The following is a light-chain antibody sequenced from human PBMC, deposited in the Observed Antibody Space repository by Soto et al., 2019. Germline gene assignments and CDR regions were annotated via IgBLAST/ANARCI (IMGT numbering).Light chain of an antibody. CDR1: SGDIGSYNR. Sequence: QSALTQPASVSGSPGQSITISCTGTSGDIGSYNRVSWYQQHPGKAPKLIIYEVTDRPSGVSNRFSGSKSGNTASLTISGLQAEDEAEYYCSSYTNISTRACGFGTGTKLTVL. CDR2: EVT. V-gene: IGLV2-14*01. J-gene: IGLJ1*01. CDR3: SSYTNISTRACG.